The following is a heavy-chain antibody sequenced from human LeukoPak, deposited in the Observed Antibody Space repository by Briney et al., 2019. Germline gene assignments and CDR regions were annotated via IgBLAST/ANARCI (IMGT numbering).Heavy chain of an antibody. CDR3: ARICIVGGIGDY. D-gene: IGHD1-26*01. CDR1: GFSLSTSGMC. Sequence: SGPTLVNPTQTLTLTCTFSGFSLSTSGMCVSWIRQPPGKALEWLARIDWDDDKYYRTSLKTRLTISKDTSKNQVVLTMTNMDPVDTARYYCARICIVGGIGDYWGQGILVTVSS. J-gene: IGHJ4*02. CDR2: IDWDDDK. V-gene: IGHV2-70*11.